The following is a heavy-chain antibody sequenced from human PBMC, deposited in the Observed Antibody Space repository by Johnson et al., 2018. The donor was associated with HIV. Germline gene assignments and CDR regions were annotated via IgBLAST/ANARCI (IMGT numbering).Heavy chain of an antibody. J-gene: IGHJ3*02. D-gene: IGHD5-18*01. CDR3: ASSEGARYSYGYPDSQGDAFDI. Sequence: QVQLVESGGGVVQPGRSLRLSCAASGFTFSSYAMHWVRQAPGKGLEWVAVISYDGSNKYYADFVKGRFTISRDNSKNTLYLQMNSLRAEDTAVYYCASSEGARYSYGYPDSQGDAFDIWGQGTMVTVSS. CDR1: GFTFSSYA. CDR2: ISYDGSNK. V-gene: IGHV3-30-3*01.